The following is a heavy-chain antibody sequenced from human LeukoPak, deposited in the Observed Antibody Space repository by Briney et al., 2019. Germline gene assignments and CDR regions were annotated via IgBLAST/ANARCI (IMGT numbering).Heavy chain of an antibody. D-gene: IGHD3-9*01. CDR1: GYSISSGYY. V-gene: IGHV4-38-2*01. J-gene: IGHJ3*02. CDR2: IYHSGST. Sequence: PSETLSLTRAVSGYSISSGYYWGWIRQPPGKGLEWIGSIYHSGSTYYNPSLKSRVTISVDTSKNQFSLKLSSVTAADTAVYYCASLRYFDWLLYLHAFDIWGQGTMVTVSS. CDR3: ASLRYFDWLLYLHAFDI.